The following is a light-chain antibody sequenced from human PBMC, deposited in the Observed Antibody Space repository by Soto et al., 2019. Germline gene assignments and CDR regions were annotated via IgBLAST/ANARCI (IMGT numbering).Light chain of an antibody. V-gene: IGKV1D-12*01. CDR2: AAS. Sequence: DIQVTQSPSSVSASVGDRVTITCRASQGVSSWFAWYQQKPGKAPKLLIYAASSLLSGVPSRFSGSGSGTDFTLTINSLQPEDFATYYCQQADSLPPTFGGGTKVEIK. J-gene: IGKJ4*01. CDR1: QGVSSW. CDR3: QQADSLPPT.